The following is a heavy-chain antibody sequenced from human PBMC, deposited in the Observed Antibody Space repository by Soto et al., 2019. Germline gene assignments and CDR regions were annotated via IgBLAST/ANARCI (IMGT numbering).Heavy chain of an antibody. D-gene: IGHD6-19*01. CDR2: ISGGGDST. J-gene: IGHJ4*02. V-gene: IGHV3-23*01. CDR3: ARGSRYSSGWAFDY. Sequence: EVHLLESGGGLVQPGGSLRLSCAASGFTFSSYAMTWVRQAPGKGLEWVSTISGGGDSTYSADSVRGRLTVSRDNSKDTLSLQMNSLRAVDTAVYYCARGSRYSSGWAFDYWGQGTLVTVSS. CDR1: GFTFSSYA.